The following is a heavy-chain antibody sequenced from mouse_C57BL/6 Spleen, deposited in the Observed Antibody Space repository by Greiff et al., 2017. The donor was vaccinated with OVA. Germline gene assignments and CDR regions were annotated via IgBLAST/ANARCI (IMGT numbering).Heavy chain of an antibody. CDR2: ISSGSSTI. V-gene: IGHV5-17*01. CDR1: GFTFSDYG. CDR3: ARLYYYGSLAY. J-gene: IGHJ3*01. Sequence: EVKLVESGGGLVKPGGSLKLSCAASGFTFSDYGMHWVRQAPEKGLEWVAYISSGSSTIYYADTVKGRFTISRDNATNTLFLQRTSLRSEDTAMYYCARLYYYGSLAYWGQGTLVTVSA. D-gene: IGHD1-1*01.